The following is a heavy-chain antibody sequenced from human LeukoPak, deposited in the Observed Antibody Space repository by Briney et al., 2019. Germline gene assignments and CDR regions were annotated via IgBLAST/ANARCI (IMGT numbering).Heavy chain of an antibody. CDR2: ISSSDNTI. Sequence: QPGGSLILSCAASGFAFSSYAMSWVRHAPGKGQEWVSYISSSDNTIHYADSVKGRFTISRDNAKNSLYLEMNSLRDEDTAVYYCARVHRGYSYGRLDYWGQGTLVTVS. V-gene: IGHV3-48*02. J-gene: IGHJ4*02. CDR1: GFAFSSYA. D-gene: IGHD5-18*01. CDR3: ARVHRGYSYGRLDY.